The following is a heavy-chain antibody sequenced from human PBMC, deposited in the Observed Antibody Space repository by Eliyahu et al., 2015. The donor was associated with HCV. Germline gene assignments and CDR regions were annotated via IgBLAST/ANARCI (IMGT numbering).Heavy chain of an antibody. CDR2: ISSSGSTI. D-gene: IGHD1-26*01. CDR1: GXTFSXXY. CDR3: ARDPSVGVDGYNWFDP. J-gene: IGHJ5*02. V-gene: IGHV3-11*01. Sequence: QVQLVESGGGLVKPGGSLRLSXXASGXTFSXXYMSWIRQAPGKGLEWVSYISSSGSTIYYADSVKGRFTISRDNAKNSLYLQMNSLRAEDTAVYYCARDPSVGVDGYNWFDPWGQGTLVTVSS.